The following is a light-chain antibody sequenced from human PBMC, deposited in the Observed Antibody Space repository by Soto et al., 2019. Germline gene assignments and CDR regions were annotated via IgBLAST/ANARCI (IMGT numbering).Light chain of an antibody. CDR1: SSNIGNNY. J-gene: IGLJ2*01. Sequence: QSVLTQPPSVSAAPGQKVTIPCSGSSSNIGNNYVSWYQRLPGTAPRLLIYDNNKRPSGIPDRFSGSKSGTSATLGITGLQTGDEAEYYCGTWDSSLSAVVFGGGTKLTVL. CDR3: GTWDSSLSAVV. V-gene: IGLV1-51*01. CDR2: DNN.